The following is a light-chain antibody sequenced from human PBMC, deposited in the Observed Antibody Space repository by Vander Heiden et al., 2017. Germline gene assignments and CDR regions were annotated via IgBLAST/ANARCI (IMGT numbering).Light chain of an antibody. CDR3: LQDYSYPRT. V-gene: IGKV1-6*01. CDR1: QGIRND. CDR2: AAS. J-gene: IGKJ1*01. Sequence: AIQMTQSPSSLYASVGDRVIITCRASQGIRNDLGWYQQRPGKAPKLLIYAASSLQTGVPLRFSGSGSRTDFTLTISSLQPEDFATYYCLQDYSYPRTFGQGTKVEIK.